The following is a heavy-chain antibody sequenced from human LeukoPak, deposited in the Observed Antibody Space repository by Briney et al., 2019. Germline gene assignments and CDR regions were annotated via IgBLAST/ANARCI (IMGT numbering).Heavy chain of an antibody. CDR2: ISSSSSYI. J-gene: IGHJ4*02. D-gene: IGHD2-15*01. V-gene: IGHV3-21*01. CDR3: ARGKMGGFDY. CDR1: GFTFSSYS. Sequence: GGSLRLSCAASGFTFSSYSMNWVRQAPGKGLEWVSSISSSSSYIYYADSVKGRFTISRDNAKNSLYLQMNSLRAEDMAVYYCARGKMGGFDYWGQGTLVTVSS.